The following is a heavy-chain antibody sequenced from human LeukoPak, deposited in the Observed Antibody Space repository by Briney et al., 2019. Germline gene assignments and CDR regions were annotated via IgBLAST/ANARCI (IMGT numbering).Heavy chain of an antibody. CDR3: ARDLIRYDSSGYYRYFDY. Sequence: GGSLRLSCAASGFTFSSYSMNWVRQAPGKGLEWVSSISSSSSYIYYADSVKGRFTISRDNAKNSLYLQMNSLRAEDTAVYYCARDLIRYDSSGYYRYFDYWGQGTLVTVSS. D-gene: IGHD3-22*01. V-gene: IGHV3-21*01. J-gene: IGHJ4*02. CDR2: ISSSSSYI. CDR1: GFTFSSYS.